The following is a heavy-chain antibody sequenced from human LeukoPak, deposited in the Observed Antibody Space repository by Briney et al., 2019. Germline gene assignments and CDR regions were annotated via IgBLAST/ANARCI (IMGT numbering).Heavy chain of an antibody. Sequence: SETLSLTCTVSGGSISSYYWSWIRQPPGKGLEWIGYIYYSGSTNYNPSLKSRVTISVDTSKNQFSPRLSSVTAADTAVYYCARQRYCSGTSCHQTFDYWGQGTLVTVSS. V-gene: IGHV4-59*08. CDR3: ARQRYCSGTSCHQTFDY. CDR1: GGSISSYY. CDR2: IYYSGST. J-gene: IGHJ4*02. D-gene: IGHD2-2*01.